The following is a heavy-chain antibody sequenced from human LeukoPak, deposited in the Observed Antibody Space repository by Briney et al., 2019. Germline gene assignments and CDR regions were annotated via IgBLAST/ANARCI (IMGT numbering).Heavy chain of an antibody. Sequence: PGGSLRLSCAASGFTFSSYSMNWVRQAPGKGLEWVSSISSSSSYIYYADSVKGRFTMSRDNAKNSLYLQMNSLRAEDTAVYYCARGDYNRGYYYYYMDVWGKGTTVTVSS. CDR1: GFTFSSYS. D-gene: IGHD1-14*01. CDR2: ISSSSSYI. J-gene: IGHJ6*03. V-gene: IGHV3-21*01. CDR3: ARGDYNRGYYYYYMDV.